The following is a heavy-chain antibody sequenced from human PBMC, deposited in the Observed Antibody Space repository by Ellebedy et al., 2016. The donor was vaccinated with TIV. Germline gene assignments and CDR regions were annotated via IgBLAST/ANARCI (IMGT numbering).Heavy chain of an antibody. J-gene: IGHJ4*02. CDR2: INSGGSST. V-gene: IGHV3-74*01. D-gene: IGHD1-20*01. CDR1: GFTFNHCW. Sequence: PGGSLRLSCAASGFTFNHCWMHRVRQAPGKGLEWIARINSGGSSTTYADSVEGRFTISRDNARNSLYLQMTSLRAEDTAVYYCARDNWNGLASDYWGQGTLVTVSS. CDR3: ARDNWNGLASDY.